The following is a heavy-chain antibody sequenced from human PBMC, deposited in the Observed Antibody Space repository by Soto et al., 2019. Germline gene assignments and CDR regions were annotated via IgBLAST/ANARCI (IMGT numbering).Heavy chain of an antibody. D-gene: IGHD5-18*01. Sequence: ASVKVSCKASGYTFTGYYMHWVRQAPGQGLEWMGWINPNGGGTNYAQKFQGWVTMTRDTSISTAYMELSRLRSDDTAVYYCARAWGYSYAEYYFDYWGQGTLVTVSS. J-gene: IGHJ4*02. CDR1: GYTFTGYY. CDR2: INPNGGGT. V-gene: IGHV1-2*04. CDR3: ARAWGYSYAEYYFDY.